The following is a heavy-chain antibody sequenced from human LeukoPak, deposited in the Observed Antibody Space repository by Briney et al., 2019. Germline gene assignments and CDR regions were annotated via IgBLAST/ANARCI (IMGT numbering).Heavy chain of an antibody. CDR1: GGSFSGYY. CDR2: INHSGST. Sequence: SETLSLTCAVYGGSFSGYYWSWIRQPPGKGLEWIGEINHSGSTNYNPSLKSRVTISVDTSKNQFSLKLSSVTAADTAVYYCARAYYDYIWGSYGDGFDIWGQGTMVTVSS. CDR3: ARAYYDYIWGSYGDGFDI. J-gene: IGHJ3*02. V-gene: IGHV4-34*01. D-gene: IGHD3-16*01.